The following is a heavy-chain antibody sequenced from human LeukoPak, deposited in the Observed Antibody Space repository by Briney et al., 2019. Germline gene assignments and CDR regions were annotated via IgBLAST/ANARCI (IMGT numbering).Heavy chain of an antibody. CDR2: IRSTGDT. J-gene: IGHJ5*02. D-gene: IGHD5-12*01. Sequence: PGGSLRLSCAASGFIFSQYSINWVRQAPGKGLEWVSHIRSTGDTFYADSVKGRFTISRDNARNSLYIQMNSLRAEDTAMYYCARDAGNSGYGCDLWGQGTLVTVSS. CDR3: ARDAGNSGYGCDL. V-gene: IGHV3-48*01. CDR1: GFIFSQYS.